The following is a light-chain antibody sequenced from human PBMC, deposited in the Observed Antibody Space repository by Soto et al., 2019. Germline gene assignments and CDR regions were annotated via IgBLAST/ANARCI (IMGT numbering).Light chain of an antibody. Sequence: EIEMTQSPSTLSVSPGERATLSCRASQSVSGNLAWYQQKPGQAPRLLIYGASTRDTGIPARFSGSGSGTEFTLTISSLQSEDFAVYYCQQYNNWPRTFGQGTKVEIK. CDR2: GAS. CDR1: QSVSGN. J-gene: IGKJ1*01. V-gene: IGKV3-15*01. CDR3: QQYNNWPRT.